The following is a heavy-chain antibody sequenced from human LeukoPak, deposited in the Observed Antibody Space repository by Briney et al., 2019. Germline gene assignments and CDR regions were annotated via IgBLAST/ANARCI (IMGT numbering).Heavy chain of an antibody. CDR2: ISYIGST. J-gene: IGHJ3*02. V-gene: IGHV4-59*11. Sequence: SETLSLTCAVSDDSFSRHYWTWIRQPPGEGLGWIGYISYIGSTNYNPSLKSRVTISIDTSKNQFSLKPSSVTAADTAVYYCARDLVTVTKGFDIWGQGTMVSVSS. CDR3: ARDLVTVTKGFDI. D-gene: IGHD4-17*01. CDR1: DDSFSRHY.